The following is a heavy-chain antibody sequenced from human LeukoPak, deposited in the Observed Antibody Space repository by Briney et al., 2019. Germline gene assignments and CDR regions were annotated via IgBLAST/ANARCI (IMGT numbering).Heavy chain of an antibody. V-gene: IGHV1-2*02. Sequence: ASVKVSCKASGYTFTGYYMHWVRQAPGQGLEWMGWINPSSGGTNYAQKFQGRVTMTRDTSISTAYMELSRLRSDDTAVYYCARWRAMVGGDYWGQGTLVTVSS. D-gene: IGHD5-18*01. CDR3: ARWRAMVGGDY. J-gene: IGHJ4*02. CDR2: INPSSGGT. CDR1: GYTFTGYY.